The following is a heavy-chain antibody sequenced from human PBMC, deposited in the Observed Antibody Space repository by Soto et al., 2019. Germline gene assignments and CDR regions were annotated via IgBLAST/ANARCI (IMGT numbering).Heavy chain of an antibody. D-gene: IGHD6-13*01. Sequence: PGASLRLSRAASGFNFSSYGMNCVRQEPGKWLEWLAVIWYDGSNKYYADSVKGRCTISRDYSKNTLYLQMNRLRAEDTAVYYCAREPYSSSWYYSSGMAVWGLGPTVTVSS. CDR1: GFNFSSYG. CDR2: IWYDGSNK. J-gene: IGHJ6*02. CDR3: AREPYSSSWYYSSGMAV. V-gene: IGHV3-33*01.